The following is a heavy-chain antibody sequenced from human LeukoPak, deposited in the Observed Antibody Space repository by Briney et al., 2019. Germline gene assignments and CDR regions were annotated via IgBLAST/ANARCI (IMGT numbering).Heavy chain of an antibody. CDR2: ISAYNGNT. D-gene: IGHD3-22*01. Sequence: ASVKVSCKASGYTFTSYYMHWVRQAPGQGLEWMGWISAYNGNTNYAQKLQGRVTMTTDTSTSTAYMELRSLRSDDTAVYYCATSPTYYYDSSGYSAFDIWGQGTMVTVSS. V-gene: IGHV1-18*04. CDR1: GYTFTSYY. J-gene: IGHJ3*02. CDR3: ATSPTYYYDSSGYSAFDI.